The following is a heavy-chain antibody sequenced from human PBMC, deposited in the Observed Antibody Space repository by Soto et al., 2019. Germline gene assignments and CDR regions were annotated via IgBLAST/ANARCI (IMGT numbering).Heavy chain of an antibody. J-gene: IGHJ6*02. Sequence: ASVKVSCKASGGTFSSYAISWVRQAPGQGLEWMGGIIPIFGTANYAQKFQGRVTITADESTSTAYMELSSLRSEDTAVYYCARSSGSYPGLYYGMDVWGQGTTVTVSS. CDR1: GGTFSSYA. CDR2: IIPIFGTA. CDR3: ARSSGSYPGLYYGMDV. D-gene: IGHD1-26*01. V-gene: IGHV1-69*13.